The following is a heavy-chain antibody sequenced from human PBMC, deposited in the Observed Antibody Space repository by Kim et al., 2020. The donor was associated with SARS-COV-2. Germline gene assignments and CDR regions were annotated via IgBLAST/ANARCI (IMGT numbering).Heavy chain of an antibody. CDR1: GYSISSGYY. CDR2: IYHSGST. CDR3: ARITAMMVY. J-gene: IGHJ4*02. Sequence: SETLSLTCTVSGYSISSGYYWGWIRQPPGKGLEWIGSIYHSGSTYYNPSLKSRVTISVDTSKNQFSLKLSSVTAADTAVYYCARITAMMVYWGQGTLVTVSS. V-gene: IGHV4-38-2*02. D-gene: IGHD5-18*01.